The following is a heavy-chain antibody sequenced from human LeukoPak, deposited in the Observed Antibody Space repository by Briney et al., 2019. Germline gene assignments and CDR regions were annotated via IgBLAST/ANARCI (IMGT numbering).Heavy chain of an antibody. CDR2: ISNSGNTI. J-gene: IGHJ4*02. CDR3: AKDISGGDCPDY. D-gene: IGHD2-21*02. Sequence: GGSLRLSCAASGFTFSDYYMSWIRQAPGKGLEWVSYISNSGNTIYYADSVKGRFTISRDNSKNTLYLQMNSLRAEDTAVYYCAKDISGGDCPDYWGQGTLVTVSS. V-gene: IGHV3-11*04. CDR1: GFTFSDYY.